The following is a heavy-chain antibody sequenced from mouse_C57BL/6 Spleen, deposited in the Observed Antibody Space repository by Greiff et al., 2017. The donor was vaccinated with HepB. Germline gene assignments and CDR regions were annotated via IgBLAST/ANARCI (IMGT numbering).Heavy chain of an antibody. CDR3: ASLYYGSSYNDCDY. CDR2: IDPSDSET. CDR1: GYTFTSYW. Sequence: QVQLQQPGAELVRPGSSVKLSCKASGYTFTSYWMHWVKQRPIQGLEWIGNIDPSDSETHYNQKFKDKATLTVDKSSSTAYMQLSSLTSEDSAVYYCASLYYGSSYNDCDYWGQGTTLTVSS. D-gene: IGHD1-1*01. J-gene: IGHJ2*01. V-gene: IGHV1-52*01.